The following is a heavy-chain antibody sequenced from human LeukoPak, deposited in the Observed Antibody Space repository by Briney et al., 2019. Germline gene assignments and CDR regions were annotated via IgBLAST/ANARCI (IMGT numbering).Heavy chain of an antibody. J-gene: IGHJ4*02. V-gene: IGHV1-69*13. CDR1: GGTFSSYA. Sequence: ASVKVSCKASGGTFSSYAIGWVRQAPGQGLEWMGGIIPIFGTANYAQKFQGRVTITADESTSTAYMELSSLRSEDTAVYYCAREMDYDSSGPFDYWGQGTLVTVSS. D-gene: IGHD3-22*01. CDR3: AREMDYDSSGPFDY. CDR2: IIPIFGTA.